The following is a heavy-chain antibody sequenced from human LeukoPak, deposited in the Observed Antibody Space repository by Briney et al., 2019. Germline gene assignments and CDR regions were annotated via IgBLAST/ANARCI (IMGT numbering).Heavy chain of an antibody. Sequence: GGSLRLSCAASGFTFSSYGMHWVRQAPGKGLEWVAVISYDGSNKYYADSVKGRFTISRDNSKNTLYLQMNSLRAEDTAVYYCAKGSEVAAAGTQGAHTYFDYWGQGTLVTVSS. V-gene: IGHV3-30*18. D-gene: IGHD6-13*01. CDR2: ISYDGSNK. CDR1: GFTFSSYG. CDR3: AKGSEVAAAGTQGAHTYFDY. J-gene: IGHJ4*02.